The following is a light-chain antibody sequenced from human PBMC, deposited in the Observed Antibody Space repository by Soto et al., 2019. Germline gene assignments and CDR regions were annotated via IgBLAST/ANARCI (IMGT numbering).Light chain of an antibody. CDR1: SSNIGAGYD. V-gene: IGLV1-40*01. Sequence: QSVLTQPPSVSGAPGQRVTISCTGSSSNIGAGYDVHWYQQLXGTAPKLLIYGNSNRPSGVPDRFSGSKSGISASLAITXXQAXXXXXYYCQSYDSSLSGSVFGTGTKVTV. CDR3: QSYDSSLSGSV. J-gene: IGLJ1*01. CDR2: GNS.